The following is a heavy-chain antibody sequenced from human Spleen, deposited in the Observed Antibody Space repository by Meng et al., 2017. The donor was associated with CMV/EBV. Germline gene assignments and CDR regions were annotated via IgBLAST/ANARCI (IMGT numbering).Heavy chain of an antibody. V-gene: IGHV3-23*03. Sequence: GESLKISCAASGFTFSSYAMSWVRQAPGKGLEWVSVIYSGGSSTYYADSVKGRFTISRVNAKNSLYLQMTSLRVDDTAVYYCARGGGEYWGQGTLVTVSS. CDR1: GFTFSSYA. D-gene: IGHD3-16*01. CDR2: IYSGGSST. CDR3: ARGGGEY. J-gene: IGHJ4*02.